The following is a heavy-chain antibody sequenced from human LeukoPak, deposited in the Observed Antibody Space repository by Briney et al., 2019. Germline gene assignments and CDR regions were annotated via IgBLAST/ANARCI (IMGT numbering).Heavy chain of an antibody. D-gene: IGHD2-15*01. CDR1: GFTFSSYG. CDR3: AKPPSHCSGGSCSYYMDV. Sequence: GGSLRLSCAASGFTFSSYGMSWVRQAPGKGLEWVSAISGSGGSTYYADSVKGRFTISRDNSKNTLYLQMNSLRAEDTAVYYCAKPPSHCSGGSCSYYMDVWGKGTTVTISS. V-gene: IGHV3-23*01. CDR2: ISGSGGST. J-gene: IGHJ6*03.